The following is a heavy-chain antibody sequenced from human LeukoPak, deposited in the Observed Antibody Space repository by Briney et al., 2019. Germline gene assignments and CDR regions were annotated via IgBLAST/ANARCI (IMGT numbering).Heavy chain of an antibody. D-gene: IGHD2-15*01. Sequence: SETLSLTCTVSGGSISSYYWSWIRQPPGKGLEWIGYIYYSGSTNYNPSLKSRVTISVDTSKNQFSLKLSSLTAAETAVYYCARQGGGFWYFDLWGRGTLDTVSS. CDR1: GGSISSYY. V-gene: IGHV4-59*08. CDR2: IYYSGST. CDR3: ARQGGGFWYFDL. J-gene: IGHJ2*01.